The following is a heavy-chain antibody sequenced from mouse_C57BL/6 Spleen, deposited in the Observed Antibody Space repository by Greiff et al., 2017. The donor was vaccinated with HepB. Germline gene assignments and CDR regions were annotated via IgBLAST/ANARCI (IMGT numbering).Heavy chain of an antibody. CDR3: ARWGTTVVAEDYYAMDY. Sequence: QVQLQQSGAELARPGASVKLSCKASGYTFTSYGISWVKQRTGQGLEWIGEIYPRSGNTYYNEKFKGKATLTADKSSSTAYMELRSLTSEASAVYCGARWGTTVVAEDYYAMDYWGQGTSVTVSS. CDR2: IYPRSGNT. D-gene: IGHD1-1*01. J-gene: IGHJ4*01. CDR1: GYTFTSYG. V-gene: IGHV1-81*01.